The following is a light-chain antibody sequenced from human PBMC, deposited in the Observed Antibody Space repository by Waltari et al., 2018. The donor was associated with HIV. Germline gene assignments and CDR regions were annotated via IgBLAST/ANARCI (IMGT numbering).Light chain of an antibody. CDR2: QAS. CDR3: QHYNTSSPWT. Sequence: DIQMTQPPPTLSTSEGDRLHITCRASQNIDTWLAWYQQKEGKAPNLLVYQASSLESGVPTRFSSSGSGTEFTLTISSLQPDDYATYYCQHYNTSSPWTFGQGTRVDI. J-gene: IGKJ1*01. V-gene: IGKV1-5*03. CDR1: QNIDTW.